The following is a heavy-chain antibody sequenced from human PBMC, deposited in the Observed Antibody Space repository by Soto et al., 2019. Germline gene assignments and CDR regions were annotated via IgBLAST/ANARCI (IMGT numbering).Heavy chain of an antibody. Sequence: ASVKVSCKASGYTFTSYAMHWVRQAPGQRLEWMGWINAGNGNTKYSQKFQGRVTITRDTSASTAYMELSSLRSEDTAVYYCARELDIVVVATNGMDVWGQGTTVTVSS. CDR2: INAGNGNT. CDR3: ARELDIVVVATNGMDV. CDR1: GYTFTSYA. V-gene: IGHV1-3*01. D-gene: IGHD2-15*01. J-gene: IGHJ6*02.